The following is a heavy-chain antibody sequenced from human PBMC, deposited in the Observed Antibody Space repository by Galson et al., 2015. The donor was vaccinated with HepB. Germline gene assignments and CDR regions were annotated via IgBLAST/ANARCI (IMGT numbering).Heavy chain of an antibody. J-gene: IGHJ4*02. CDR3: ARSRVERTVAGTFDS. CDR2: INTDGSST. Sequence: SLRLSCAASGFTFGSYWMHWVRQTPGKGLVWVARINTDGSSTRYADSVKGRFIISRDNTEDTLYLQMSSLSADDTAVYFCARSRVERTVAGTFDSWGQGTLVTVSS. D-gene: IGHD6-19*01. V-gene: IGHV3-74*01. CDR1: GFTFGSYW.